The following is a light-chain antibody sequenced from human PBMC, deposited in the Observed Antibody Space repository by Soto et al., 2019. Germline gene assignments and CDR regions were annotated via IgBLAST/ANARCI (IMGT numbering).Light chain of an antibody. Sequence: EIVLTQSPGTLSLSPGERATLSCRASQSVNSNLAWYQQKPGQAPRLLIYGASSRATGIPDRFSGSGSGTDFTLTISRLEPEDFAVYYCQQYGSSSITFGQGTRLEIK. J-gene: IGKJ5*01. CDR2: GAS. CDR1: QSVNSN. CDR3: QQYGSSSIT. V-gene: IGKV3-20*01.